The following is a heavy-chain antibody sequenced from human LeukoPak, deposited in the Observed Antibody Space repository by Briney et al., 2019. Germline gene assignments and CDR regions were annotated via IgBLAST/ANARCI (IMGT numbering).Heavy chain of an antibody. CDR2: IYYSGST. CDR3: ARDDGTGGFDY. Sequence: SETLSLTCTVSGGSISSYYWSWIRQPAGKGLEWIGYIYYSGSTNYNPSLKSRVTISVDTSKNQFSLKLSSVTAADTAVYYCARDDGTGGFDYWGQGTLVTVSS. J-gene: IGHJ4*02. V-gene: IGHV4-59*01. D-gene: IGHD7-27*01. CDR1: GGSISSYY.